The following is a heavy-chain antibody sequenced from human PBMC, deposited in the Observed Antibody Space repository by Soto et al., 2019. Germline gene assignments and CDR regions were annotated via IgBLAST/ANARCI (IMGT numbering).Heavy chain of an antibody. Sequence: TGGPLRLSCAASGFTFSSYGMHWVRQAPGKGLEWVAVISYDGSNKYYADSVKGRFTISRDNSKNTLYLQMNSLRAEDTAVYYCAKDFVYSGYDYAVWGQGTMVTVSS. J-gene: IGHJ3*01. CDR3: AKDFVYSGYDYAV. V-gene: IGHV3-30*18. CDR1: GFTFSSYG. CDR2: ISYDGSNK. D-gene: IGHD5-12*01.